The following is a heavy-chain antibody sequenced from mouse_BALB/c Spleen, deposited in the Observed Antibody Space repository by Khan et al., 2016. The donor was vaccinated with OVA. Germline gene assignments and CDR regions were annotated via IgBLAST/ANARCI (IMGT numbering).Heavy chain of an antibody. D-gene: IGHD1-2*01. Sequence: EVQLQESGPGLVTPSQSLSLTCTVTGYSITSGYGWNWIRQFPGNKLEWMGYISYSGSTNYNPSLKSRISITRNTSKNQFFLQVNAVTTEDTATYYCARTARIKYWGQGTTLTVSS. CDR3: ARTARIKY. V-gene: IGHV3-2*02. CDR2: ISYSGST. J-gene: IGHJ2*01. CDR1: GYSITSGYG.